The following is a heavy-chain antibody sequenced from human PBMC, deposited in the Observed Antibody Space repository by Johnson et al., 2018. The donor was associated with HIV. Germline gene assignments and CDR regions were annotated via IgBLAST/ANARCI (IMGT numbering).Heavy chain of an antibody. CDR3: ARGMWIPEIDAIDI. Sequence: VQLVESGGGLVKPGGSLRLSCAASGFTFSSYAMHWIRQAPGKGLEWVAYMSTSGSTKFYADSVKGRFTISRDNAKNSLYLQMNSLRAEDTAMYYCARGMWIPEIDAIDIWGQGTMVTVSS. CDR1: GFTFSSYA. D-gene: IGHD5-18*01. CDR2: MSTSGSTK. V-gene: IGHV3-48*04. J-gene: IGHJ3*02.